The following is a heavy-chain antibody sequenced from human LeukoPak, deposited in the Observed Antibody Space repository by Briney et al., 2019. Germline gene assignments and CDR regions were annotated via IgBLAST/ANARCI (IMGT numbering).Heavy chain of an antibody. J-gene: IGHJ4*02. Sequence: ASVKVSCKASGYTFTSHYMHWVRHAPGQGLEWMGIINPSGGSTSYAQKFQGRVTMTRDTSTSTVYMELSSLRSEDTAVYYCALAAAGTAYFDYWGQGTLVTVSS. CDR1: GYTFTSHY. CDR2: INPSGGST. CDR3: ALAAAGTAYFDY. D-gene: IGHD6-13*01. V-gene: IGHV1-46*03.